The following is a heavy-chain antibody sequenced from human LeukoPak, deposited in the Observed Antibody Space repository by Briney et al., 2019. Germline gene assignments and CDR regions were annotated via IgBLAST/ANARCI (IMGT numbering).Heavy chain of an antibody. CDR2: ISSSGSTI. V-gene: IGHV3-11*01. CDR3: ARVSGYYYGSGSYSPVVDGMDV. D-gene: IGHD3-10*01. CDR1: GFTFSDYY. Sequence: GGSLRLSCAASGFTFSDYYMSGIRQAPGKGLEWVSYISSSGSTIYYADSVKGRFTISRDNAKNSLYLQMNSLRAEDTAVYYCARVSGYYYGSGSYSPVVDGMDVWGQGTTVTVSS. J-gene: IGHJ6*02.